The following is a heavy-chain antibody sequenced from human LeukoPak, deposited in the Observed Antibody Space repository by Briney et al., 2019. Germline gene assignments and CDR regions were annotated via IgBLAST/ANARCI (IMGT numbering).Heavy chain of an antibody. Sequence: GGSLRLSCAASGFTFSSYGMSWVRQAPGKGLEWVSAISGSGGSTYYADSVKGRFTISRDNSKNTLYLQMNSLRAEDTAVYYCARDERLLSFLKWGQGTLVTVSS. CDR1: GFTFSSYG. V-gene: IGHV3-23*01. D-gene: IGHD3-3*01. CDR2: ISGSGGST. CDR3: ARDERLLSFLK. J-gene: IGHJ4*02.